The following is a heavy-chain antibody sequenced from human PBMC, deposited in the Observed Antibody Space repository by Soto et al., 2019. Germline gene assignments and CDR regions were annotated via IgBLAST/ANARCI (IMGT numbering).Heavy chain of an antibody. Sequence: GGSLRLSCAASGFTFSSYAMHWVRQAPGKGLEWVAVISYDGINKYYADSVKGRFTISRDNSKNTLYLQMNSLRAEDTAVYYCARESGYYQHYYYGMDVWGQGTTVTVSS. CDR1: GFTFSSYA. V-gene: IGHV3-30-3*01. CDR2: ISYDGINK. J-gene: IGHJ6*02. D-gene: IGHD3-22*01. CDR3: ARESGYYQHYYYGMDV.